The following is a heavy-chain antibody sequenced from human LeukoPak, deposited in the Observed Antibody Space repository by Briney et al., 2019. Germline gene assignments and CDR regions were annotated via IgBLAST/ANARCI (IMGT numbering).Heavy chain of an antibody. J-gene: IGHJ4*02. CDR1: GFTFSSYW. Sequence: GGSLRLSCAASGFTFSSYWMHWVRQAPGKGLAWVSRINSDGSSTNYADSVKGRFTISRDNAKNTPYLQMNSLRAEDTAVYYCARGRLGGFFDYWGQGTLVTVSS. CDR3: ARGRLGGFFDY. D-gene: IGHD3-16*01. V-gene: IGHV3-74*01. CDR2: INSDGSST.